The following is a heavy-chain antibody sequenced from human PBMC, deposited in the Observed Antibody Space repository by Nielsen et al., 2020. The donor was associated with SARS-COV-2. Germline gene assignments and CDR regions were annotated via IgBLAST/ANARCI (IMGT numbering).Heavy chain of an antibody. CDR1: GGSISSYY. J-gene: IGHJ6*02. D-gene: IGHD2-15*01. CDR3: ARDQAYCSGGSCYSAVDSGMDL. CDR2: IYYSGST. Sequence: SETLSLTCTVSGGSISSYYWSWIRQPPGKGLEWIGYIYYSGSTNYNPSLKSRVTISVDTSKNQFSLKLSSVTAADTAVYYCARDQAYCSGGSCYSAVDSGMDLWGQGTTVTVSS. V-gene: IGHV4-59*13.